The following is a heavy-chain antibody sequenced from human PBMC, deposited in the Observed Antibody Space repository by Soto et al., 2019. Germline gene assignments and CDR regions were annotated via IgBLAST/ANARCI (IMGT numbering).Heavy chain of an antibody. J-gene: IGHJ6*02. CDR1: GFTVSSNY. CDR3: ASGTEMALYYYYYYGMDV. Sequence: GGSLRLSCAASGFTVSSNYMSWVRQAPGKGLEWVSVIYSGGSTYYADSVKGRFTISRDNSKNTLYLQMNSLRAGDTAVYYCASGTEMALYYYYYYGMDVWGQGTTVTVSS. V-gene: IGHV3-53*01. CDR2: IYSGGST.